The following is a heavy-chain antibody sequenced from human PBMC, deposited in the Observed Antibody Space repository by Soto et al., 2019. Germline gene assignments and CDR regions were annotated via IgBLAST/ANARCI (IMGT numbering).Heavy chain of an antibody. V-gene: IGHV3-23*01. D-gene: IGHD4-4*01. Sequence: EVQLLESGGGLVQPGGSLRLSCAASGFIINNYAMYWVRQAPGKGLQCVSAVSSSGDTYFADSVKGRFSVSRDTSYSMLYLQMHGLTAEDTAVYYCAKRRYPSNSKYSDFDYWGRGTLVTVSS. CDR1: GFIINNYA. CDR2: VSSSGDT. CDR3: AKRRYPSNSKYSDFDY. J-gene: IGHJ4*02.